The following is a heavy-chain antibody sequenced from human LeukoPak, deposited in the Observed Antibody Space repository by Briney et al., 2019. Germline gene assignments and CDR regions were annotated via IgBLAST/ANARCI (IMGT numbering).Heavy chain of an antibody. CDR3: ARMQPAYTSRFDS. J-gene: IGHJ5*01. Sequence: GGSLRLSCAASGFTFRSYWMTWVRQVPGKGLEWLANIRQDGGEKYYVGSVKGRFTISRDNAQNSLYLQMNSLRVEDTAVYYCARMQPAYTSRFDSWGQGTQVTVSS. CDR1: GFTFRSYW. CDR2: IRQDGGEK. V-gene: IGHV3-7*03. D-gene: IGHD1-14*01.